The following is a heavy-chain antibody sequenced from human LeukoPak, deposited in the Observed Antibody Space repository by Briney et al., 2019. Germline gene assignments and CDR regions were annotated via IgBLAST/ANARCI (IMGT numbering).Heavy chain of an antibody. D-gene: IGHD5-24*01. J-gene: IGHJ2*01. CDR3: ARAGWLQSKRIQHWYFDL. V-gene: IGHV4-59*01. Sequence: SETLSLTCTVPGGSISSYYWSWIRQPPGKGLEWIGYIYYSGSTNYNPSLKSRVTISVDTSKNQFSLKLSSVTAADTAVYYCARAGWLQSKRIQHWYFDLWGRGTLVTVSS. CDR2: IYYSGST. CDR1: GGSISSYY.